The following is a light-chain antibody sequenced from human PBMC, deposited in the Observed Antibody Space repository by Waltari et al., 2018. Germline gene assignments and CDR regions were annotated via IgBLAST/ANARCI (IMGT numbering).Light chain of an antibody. V-gene: IGLV8-61*01. CDR3: MLYTGSGISL. Sequence: TVVTQEPSLSVSPGGTITLSCGLSSGPVSTSNYPSWYQQTPGQAPRTLIYNTNTRPSGVPDRFSGSILGNKAALTITGAQADDESDYHCMLYTGSGISLFGRGTRLTVL. J-gene: IGLJ2*01. CDR1: SGPVSTSNY. CDR2: NTN.